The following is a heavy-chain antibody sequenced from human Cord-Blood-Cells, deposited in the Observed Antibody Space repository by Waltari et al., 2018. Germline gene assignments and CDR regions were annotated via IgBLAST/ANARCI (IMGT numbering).Heavy chain of an antibody. CDR1: RYLLTRFH. CDR2: INPSGGST. Sequence: VQLAQSGAEVKKPGSSVNVSCKASRYLLTRFHIPLVLQAPGQGREWMGIINPSGGSTSYAQKFQGRVTMTRDTSTSTVDMELSSLRSEDTAVYYCARGSIVRSSGYDYWGQGTLVTVSS. V-gene: IGHV1-46*01. D-gene: IGHD5-12*01. CDR3: ARGSIVRSSGYDY. J-gene: IGHJ4*02.